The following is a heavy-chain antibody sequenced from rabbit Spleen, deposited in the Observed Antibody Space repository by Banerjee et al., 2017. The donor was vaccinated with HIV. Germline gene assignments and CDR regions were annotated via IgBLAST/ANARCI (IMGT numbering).Heavy chain of an antibody. V-gene: IGHV1S45*01. D-gene: IGHD1-1*01. CDR1: GFSFSSGYD. J-gene: IGHJ4*01. CDR2: VYTGNGKN. CDR3: TRDDGSGHYIDGYFNL. Sequence: QEQLVESGGGLVKPGASLTLICTASGFSFSSGYDMSWVRQAPGKGLEWIGFVYTGNGKNYYASWEKGRFTISKTSSTTVTLQMNSLTAADTATYFCTRDDGSGHYIDGYFNLWGQGTLVTVS.